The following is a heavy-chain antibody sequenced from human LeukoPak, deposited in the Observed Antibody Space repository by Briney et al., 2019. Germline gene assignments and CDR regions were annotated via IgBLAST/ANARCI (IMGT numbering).Heavy chain of an antibody. Sequence: PGGSLRLSCAASGFTFSTHGMHWVRQAPGKGLEWLAVISYDGRNTYYADSVKGRLTISRVNSKNTLFLQMNSLRNEDTAVYYCCAAYYYMDVWGKGTTVTVSS. CDR1: GFTFSTHG. J-gene: IGHJ6*03. CDR2: ISYDGRNT. D-gene: IGHD6-25*01. CDR3: CAAYYYMDV. V-gene: IGHV3-30*03.